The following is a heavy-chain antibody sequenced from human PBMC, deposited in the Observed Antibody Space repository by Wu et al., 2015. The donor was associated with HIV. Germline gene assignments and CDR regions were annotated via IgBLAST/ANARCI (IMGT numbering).Heavy chain of an antibody. V-gene: IGHV1-18*01. CDR2: ISAYNGNT. D-gene: IGHD3-10*01. CDR1: GYTFTSYG. Sequence: QVQLVQSGAEVKKPGASVKVSCKASGYTFTSYGISWVRQAPGQGLEWMGWISAYNGNTNYAQKLQGRVTMTTDTSTSTAYMELRSLRSDDTAVYYCARAITMVRGVIIGGGADAVDVWGQGTTVTVSS. CDR3: ARAITMVRGVIIGGGADAVDV. J-gene: IGHJ6*02.